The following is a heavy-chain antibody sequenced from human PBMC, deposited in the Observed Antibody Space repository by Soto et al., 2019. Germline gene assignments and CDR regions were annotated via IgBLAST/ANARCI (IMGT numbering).Heavy chain of an antibody. CDR1: GGTFSSYA. V-gene: IGHV1-69*13. CDR3: ARGGQIVTYYYYGMDV. D-gene: IGHD3-16*02. J-gene: IGHJ6*02. CDR2: IIPIFGTA. Sequence: SVKVSCKASGGTFSSYAISWVRQAPGQGLEWMGGIIPIFGTANYAQKFQGRVTITADESTSTAYMELSSLRSEDTAVHYCARGGQIVTYYYYGMDVWGQGTKVTVYS.